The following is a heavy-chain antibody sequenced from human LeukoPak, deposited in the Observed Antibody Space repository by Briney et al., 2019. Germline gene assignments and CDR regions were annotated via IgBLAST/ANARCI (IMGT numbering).Heavy chain of an antibody. J-gene: IGHJ4*02. Sequence: PGRSLRLSCAASGFTLSSYPMHWVRQAPGKGLEWLAVIAYDGSITLYTDSVKGRFTISRGSSKNTLYLQMNSLRAEDTAVYYCAKEYYDFWSGYFDYWGQGTLVTVSS. D-gene: IGHD3-3*01. CDR3: AKEYYDFWSGYFDY. CDR1: GFTLSSYP. CDR2: IAYDGSIT. V-gene: IGHV3-30-3*01.